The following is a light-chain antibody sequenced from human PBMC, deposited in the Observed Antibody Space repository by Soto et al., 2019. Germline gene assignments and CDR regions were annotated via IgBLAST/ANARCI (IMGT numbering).Light chain of an antibody. CDR1: SSDVGGYNY. J-gene: IGLJ1*01. CDR3: SSYTSSSPDV. CDR2: EVS. Sequence: QSALTQPASVSGSPGQSITISCTGTSSDVGGYNYVSWYQQHPGKAPKLMIYEVSNRPSGVSNRFAGSKSGNTASLTISGLQGEDEADYYCSSYTSSSPDVFGTGTKLTVL. V-gene: IGLV2-14*01.